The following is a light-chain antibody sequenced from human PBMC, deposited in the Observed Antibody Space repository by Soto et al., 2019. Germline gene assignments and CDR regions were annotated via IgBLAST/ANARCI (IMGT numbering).Light chain of an antibody. CDR3: ISYKTDDTFV. CDR2: EVR. V-gene: IGLV2-14*01. CDR1: SSDVGRYNY. Sequence: QSALTQPAAVSGPPGQSITISCTGTSSDVGRYNYVSWYQQHSGKAPKLVIYEVRNRPSGISNRFSASKSGNTASLTISGLQADDEAEYFCISYKTDDTFVFGSGTKLTVL. J-gene: IGLJ1*01.